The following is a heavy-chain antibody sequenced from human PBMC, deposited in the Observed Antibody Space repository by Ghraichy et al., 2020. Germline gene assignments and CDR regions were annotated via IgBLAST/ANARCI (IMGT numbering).Heavy chain of an antibody. CDR1: GASISSSSYY. Sequence: SETLSLTCTVSGASISSSSYYWGWIRQPPGKGLEWIGSIYYSGSTYYNPSLKSRVTISVDTSKNQFSLKLSSVTAADTAVYYCARHFSGWYRQDLNAFDIWGQGTMVTVSS. CDR3: ARHFSGWYRQDLNAFDI. D-gene: IGHD6-19*01. CDR2: IYYSGST. J-gene: IGHJ3*02. V-gene: IGHV4-39*01.